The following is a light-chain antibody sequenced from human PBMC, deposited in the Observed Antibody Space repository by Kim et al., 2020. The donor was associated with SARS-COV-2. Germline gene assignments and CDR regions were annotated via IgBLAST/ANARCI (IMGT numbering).Light chain of an antibody. CDR2: GKN. V-gene: IGLV3-19*01. Sequence: SSELTQDPAVSVALGQTVRITCQGDNLRHYYASWYQQKPRLAPVLVIYGKNNRPSGIPDRFSGSSSGNTASLTITGAQAEDEADYYCNSRDSSGNHWVFG. J-gene: IGLJ3*02. CDR3: NSRDSSGNHWV. CDR1: NLRHYY.